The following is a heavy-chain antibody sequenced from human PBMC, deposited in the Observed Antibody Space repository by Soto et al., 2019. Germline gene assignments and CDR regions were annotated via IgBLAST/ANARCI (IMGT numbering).Heavy chain of an antibody. Sequence: EVQLVESGGGLVKPGGSLRLSCAASGFTFSSHSMNWVRQAPGKGLEWVSSISSSSTYIYYADSVKGRFTISRDNAKKTPYLQMNSLRAEDTAVYYCASHPRDSSGYWYYFDYWGQGTLVTVSS. V-gene: IGHV3-21*01. CDR3: ASHPRDSSGYWYYFDY. J-gene: IGHJ4*02. CDR1: GFTFSSHS. CDR2: ISSSSTYI. D-gene: IGHD3-22*01.